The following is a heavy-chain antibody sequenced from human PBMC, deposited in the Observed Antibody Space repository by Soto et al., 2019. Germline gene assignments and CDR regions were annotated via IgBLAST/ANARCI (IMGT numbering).Heavy chain of an antibody. V-gene: IGHV4-59*01. Sequence: SETLSLTCTVSGGSISSYYWSWIRQPPGKGLEWIGYIYYSGSTNYNPSLKSRVTISVDTSKNQFSLKLSSVTAADTAVYYCARGGSSSWYAWGQGTLVTVS. CDR1: GGSISSYY. CDR2: IYYSGST. D-gene: IGHD6-13*01. J-gene: IGHJ5*02. CDR3: ARGGSSSWYA.